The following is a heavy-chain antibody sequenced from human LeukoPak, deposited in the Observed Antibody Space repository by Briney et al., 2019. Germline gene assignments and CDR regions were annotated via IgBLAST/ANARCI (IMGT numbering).Heavy chain of an antibody. V-gene: IGHV4-4*07. CDR3: ARDLEGDSYFFDN. CDR1: GGPISTYY. Sequence: PSETLSLTCTVSGGPISTYYWNWIRQPAGKGLEWIGRMNSRGSTNYNPSLKSRVTMSVDTSKKQFSLKLWSVTAADTAVCYCARDLEGDSYFFDNWGQGTLATVSS. D-gene: IGHD3-16*01. J-gene: IGHJ4*02. CDR2: MNSRGST.